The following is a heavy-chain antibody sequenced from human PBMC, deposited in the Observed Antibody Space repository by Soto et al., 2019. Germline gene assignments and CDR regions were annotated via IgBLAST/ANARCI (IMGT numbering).Heavy chain of an antibody. CDR3: AREKQRTYYYGSGSQYYYYYYGMDV. CDR2: TRNKANSYTT. V-gene: IGHV3-72*01. CDR1: GFTFSDHY. J-gene: IGHJ6*02. D-gene: IGHD3-10*01. Sequence: GGSLRLSCAASGFTFSDHYMDWVRQAPGKGLEWVGRTRNKANSYTTEYAASVKGRFTISRDDSKNSLYLQMNSLKTEDTAVYYCAREKQRTYYYGSGSQYYYYYYGMDVWGQGTTVTVSS.